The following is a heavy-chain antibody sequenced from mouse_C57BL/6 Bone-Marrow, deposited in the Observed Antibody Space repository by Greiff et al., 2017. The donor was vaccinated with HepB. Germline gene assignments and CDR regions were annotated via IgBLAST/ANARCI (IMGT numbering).Heavy chain of an antibody. J-gene: IGHJ2*01. V-gene: IGHV1-82*01. CDR1: GYAFSSSW. CDR3: ARGDYYGSSDY. D-gene: IGHD1-1*01. CDR2: IYPGDGDT. Sequence: VQLQQPGAELVKPGASVKLSCKASGYAFSSSWMNWVKQRPGKGLEWIGRIYPGDGDTNYNGKFKGKATLTADKSSSTAYMQLSSLTSEDSAVYFCARGDYYGSSDYWGQGTTLTVSS.